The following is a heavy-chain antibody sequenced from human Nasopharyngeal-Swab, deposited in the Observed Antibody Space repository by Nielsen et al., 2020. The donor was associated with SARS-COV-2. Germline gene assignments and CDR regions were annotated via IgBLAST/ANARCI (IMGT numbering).Heavy chain of an antibody. Sequence: GESLKISCAASGFSFSTFWMHWVRQVPGEGLVWVSRINTDGRRTNYAESVKGRFTISRDNVKNMLYLQMNNLRPEDTAVYYCARDLGGFGGYWGQGTLDTVSS. J-gene: IGHJ4*02. V-gene: IGHV3-74*01. CDR1: GFSFSTFW. CDR3: ARDLGGFGGY. CDR2: INTDGRRT. D-gene: IGHD4-23*01.